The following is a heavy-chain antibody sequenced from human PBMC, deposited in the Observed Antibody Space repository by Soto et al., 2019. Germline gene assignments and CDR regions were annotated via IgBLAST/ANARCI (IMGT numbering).Heavy chain of an antibody. V-gene: IGHV4-4*02. CDR3: ARGGDWQFDY. Sequence: QVQLQESGPGLVKPSGTLSLTCAVSGDSISSDKWWSWVRQPPGKGLEWIGEIHHSGRTNYNPSLXCRVTILVEKSKNQVSLELSSMTAADTAVYYWARGGDWQFDYWGQGTLVTVSS. CDR1: GDSISSDKW. CDR2: IHHSGRT. D-gene: IGHD2-21*02. J-gene: IGHJ4*02.